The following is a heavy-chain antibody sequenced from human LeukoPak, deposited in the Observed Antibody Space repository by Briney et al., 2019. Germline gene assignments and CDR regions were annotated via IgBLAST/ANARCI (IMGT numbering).Heavy chain of an antibody. Sequence: SETLSLTCTVSSDSISSSYWSWIRQPPGKGLEWIGYIYYSGSTNYNPSLKSRVAISVDTSKNQFSLQLNSVTPADTAVYYCARGYCSSTICFQYFHHWGQGTLVTVSS. CDR1: SDSISSSY. D-gene: IGHD2-2*01. J-gene: IGHJ1*01. CDR2: IYYSGST. CDR3: ARGYCSSTICFQYFHH. V-gene: IGHV4-59*01.